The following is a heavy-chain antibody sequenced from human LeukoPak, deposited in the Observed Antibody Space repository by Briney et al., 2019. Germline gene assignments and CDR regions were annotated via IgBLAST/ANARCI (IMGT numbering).Heavy chain of an antibody. D-gene: IGHD5-24*01. Sequence: GGSLRLSCAASGFTFSSYAMHWVRQAPGKGLEWVAVISYDGSNKYYADSVKGRFTISRDNSKNTLYLQMNSLRAEDTAVYYCAKVRWLQSAHFDYWGQGTLVTVSS. J-gene: IGHJ4*02. CDR2: ISYDGSNK. CDR1: GFTFSSYA. V-gene: IGHV3-30-3*01. CDR3: AKVRWLQSAHFDY.